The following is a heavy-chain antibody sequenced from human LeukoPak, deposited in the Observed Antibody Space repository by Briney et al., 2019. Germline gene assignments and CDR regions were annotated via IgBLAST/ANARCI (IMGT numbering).Heavy chain of an antibody. Sequence: SETLSLTCTVSGGSISSYYWSWIRQPPGKGLEWIGYIYYSGSTNYNPSLKSRVTVSVDTSKNQFSLKLSSVTAADTAVYYCARGGCSSTSCYDWGQGTLVTVSS. D-gene: IGHD2-2*01. V-gene: IGHV4-59*01. CDR3: ARGGCSSTSCYD. CDR1: GGSISSYY. J-gene: IGHJ4*02. CDR2: IYYSGST.